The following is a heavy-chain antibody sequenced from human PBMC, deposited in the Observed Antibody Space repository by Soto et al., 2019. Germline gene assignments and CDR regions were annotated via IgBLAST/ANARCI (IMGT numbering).Heavy chain of an antibody. CDR2: INPSGGST. J-gene: IGHJ4*02. V-gene: IGHV1-46*01. CDR3: ARDREGSGSSGYFGY. Sequence: ASVKVSCKASGYTFTSYYMHWVRQAPGQGLEWMGIINPSGGSTSYAQKFQGRVTMTRDTSTSTVYMELSSLRSEDTAVYYCARDREGSGSSGYFGYWGQGTLVTVSS. CDR1: GYTFTSYY. D-gene: IGHD3-22*01.